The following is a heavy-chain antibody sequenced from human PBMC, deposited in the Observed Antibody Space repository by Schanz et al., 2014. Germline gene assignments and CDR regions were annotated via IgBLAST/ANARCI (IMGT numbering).Heavy chain of an antibody. V-gene: IGHV3-48*01. D-gene: IGHD3-16*01. CDR3: ARSYHDDDDYTRALDM. J-gene: IGHJ4*02. CDR1: LFNFIIYA. Sequence: EVQLVESGGGFVQPGVSLILSFSSSLFNFIIYAMSWVRQAPGKGLEWISYVSSYDTTVSYADSVKGRFTISRDNSKNTLYLQMNSLRTEDTAVYYCARSYHDDDDYTRALDMWGQGTLVTVSS. CDR2: VSSYDTTV.